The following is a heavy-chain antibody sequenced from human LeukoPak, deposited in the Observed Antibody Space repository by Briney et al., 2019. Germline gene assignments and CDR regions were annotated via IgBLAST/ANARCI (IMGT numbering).Heavy chain of an antibody. Sequence: ASVKVSCTASGYIFTNYAISWVRQAPGQGLEWMGWISSYNGNTNYAQKLQGRVTMTTDTSTSTAYMELRSLRSDDTAVYYCARDLSCSNPCLRYWGQGTLVTVSS. J-gene: IGHJ4*02. V-gene: IGHV1-18*01. CDR1: GYIFTNYA. CDR3: ARDLSCSNPCLRY. CDR2: ISSYNGNT. D-gene: IGHD6-13*01.